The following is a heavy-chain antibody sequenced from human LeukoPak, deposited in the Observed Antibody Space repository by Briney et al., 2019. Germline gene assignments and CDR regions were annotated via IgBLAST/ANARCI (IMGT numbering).Heavy chain of an antibody. CDR3: AAYCSGGSCYSDYYYYGMDV. D-gene: IGHD2-15*01. CDR1: GYTLTELS. V-gene: IGHV1-24*01. Sequence: ASVKVSCKVSGYTLTELSMHWVRQAPGKGLEWMGGFDPGDGETIYAQKFQGRVTMTEDTSTDTAYMELSSLRSEDTAVYYCAAYCSGGSCYSDYYYYGMDVWGKGTTVTVSS. J-gene: IGHJ6*04. CDR2: FDPGDGET.